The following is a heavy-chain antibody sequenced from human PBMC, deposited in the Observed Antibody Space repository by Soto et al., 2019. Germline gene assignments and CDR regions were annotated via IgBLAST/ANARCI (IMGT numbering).Heavy chain of an antibody. Sequence: EVQLVESGGGLVQPGGSLRLSCAASGFTFSSYAMHWVRQAPGKGLEYVSAISSNGGSTYYANSVKGRFTISRDNSKNTLYLQMGSLRAEDMAVYYCARATTRDCSGGSGYVDVWGKGTTVTVSS. D-gene: IGHD2-15*01. J-gene: IGHJ6*03. CDR3: ARATTRDCSGGSGYVDV. CDR2: ISSNGGST. V-gene: IGHV3-64*01. CDR1: GFTFSSYA.